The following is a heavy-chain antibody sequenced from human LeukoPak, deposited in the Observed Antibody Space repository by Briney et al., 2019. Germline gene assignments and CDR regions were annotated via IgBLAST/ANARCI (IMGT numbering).Heavy chain of an antibody. D-gene: IGHD6-19*01. Sequence: SETLSLTCAVYGETFIHNFWTWIRQPPGKGLEWIGQINHSGSSYYNPSLKSRVTILVDTSKNQFSLTLTSVTAADTAVYYCARAMPYFYGSIAVPGTIDYWGQGILVTLSS. J-gene: IGHJ4*02. CDR2: INHSGSS. CDR1: GETFIHNF. CDR3: ARAMPYFYGSIAVPGTIDY. V-gene: IGHV4-34*01.